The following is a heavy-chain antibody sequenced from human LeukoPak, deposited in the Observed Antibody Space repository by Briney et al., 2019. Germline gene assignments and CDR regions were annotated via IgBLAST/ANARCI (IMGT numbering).Heavy chain of an antibody. CDR3: ARARGVRYSYGLLDY. CDR1: GFTFSSYA. V-gene: IGHV3-30-3*01. D-gene: IGHD5-18*01. Sequence: PGRSLRLSCAASGFTFSSYATHWVRQAPGKGLEWVAVISYDGSNKYYADSVKGRFTISRDNSKNTLYLQMNSLRAEDTAVYYCARARGVRYSYGLLDYWGQGTLVTVSS. J-gene: IGHJ4*02. CDR2: ISYDGSNK.